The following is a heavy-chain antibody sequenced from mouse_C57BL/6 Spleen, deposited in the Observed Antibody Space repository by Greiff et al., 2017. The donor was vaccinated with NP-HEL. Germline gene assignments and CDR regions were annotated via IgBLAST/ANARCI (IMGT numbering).Heavy chain of an antibody. CDR2: IYPGDGDT. CDR3: ARNCRGETGTSTMDY. D-gene: IGHD4-1*01. CDR1: GYAFSSYW. Sequence: VQLQQSGAELVKPGASVKISCKASGYAFSSYWMNWVKQRPGKGLEWIGQIYPGDGDTNYNGKFKGKATLTADKSSSTAYMQLSSLTSEDSAVYFCARNCRGETGTSTMDYWGQGTSVTVSS. V-gene: IGHV1-80*01. J-gene: IGHJ4*01.